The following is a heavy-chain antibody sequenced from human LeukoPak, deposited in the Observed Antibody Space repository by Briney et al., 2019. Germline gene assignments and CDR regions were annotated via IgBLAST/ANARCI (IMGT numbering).Heavy chain of an antibody. CDR1: GGSLSGYY. V-gene: IGHV4-59*01. CDR2: IYYSGST. CDR3: AREIFPVVTPGAFDI. Sequence: SETLSLTCAVYGGSLSGYYWSWIRQPPGKGLEWIGYIYYSGSTNYNPSLKSRVTISVDTSKNQFSLKLSSVTAADTAVYYCAREIFPVVTPGAFDIWGQGTMVTVSS. J-gene: IGHJ3*02. D-gene: IGHD4-23*01.